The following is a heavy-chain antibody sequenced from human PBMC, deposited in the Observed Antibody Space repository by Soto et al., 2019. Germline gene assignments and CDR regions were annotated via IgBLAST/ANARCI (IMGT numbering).Heavy chain of an antibody. Sequence: QVQLVQSGAEVKKPGSSVKVSCKASGGIFSTYAISWLRQAPGQGLEWMGAIIPLFGTPNYAQRFQGRVTITAEESTRTAYMALSRRRSEDSAFYYCRRVRDDYVSGNYYNRIGFWGQGTLVTVSS. J-gene: IGHJ4*02. CDR1: GGIFSTYA. D-gene: IGHD3-10*01. CDR3: RRVRDDYVSGNYYNRIGF. V-gene: IGHV1-69*01. CDR2: IIPLFGTP.